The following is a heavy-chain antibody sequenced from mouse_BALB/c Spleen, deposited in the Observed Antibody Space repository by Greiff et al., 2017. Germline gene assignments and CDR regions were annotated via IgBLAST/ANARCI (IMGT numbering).Heavy chain of an antibody. Sequence: QVQLQQSGPGLVQPSQSLSITCTVSGFSLTSYGVHWVRQSPGKGLEWLGVIWSGGSTDYNAAFISRLSISKDNSKSQVFFKMNSLQANDTAIYYCARNFGYGSSSGYFDYWGQGTTLTVSS. CDR3: ARNFGYGSSSGYFDY. D-gene: IGHD1-1*01. CDR1: GFSLTSYG. CDR2: IWSGGST. V-gene: IGHV2-2*02. J-gene: IGHJ2*01.